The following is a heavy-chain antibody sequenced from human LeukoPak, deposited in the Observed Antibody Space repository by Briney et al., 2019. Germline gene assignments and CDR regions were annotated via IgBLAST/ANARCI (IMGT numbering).Heavy chain of an antibody. D-gene: IGHD3-22*01. V-gene: IGHV3-74*01. CDR2: ITIDGST. CDR3: ARAPSEIGGYYPEYFRH. CDR1: GFTFSSYC. J-gene: IGHJ1*01. Sequence: GGSLRLSCVASGFTFSSYCSHWVRQAPGKGLLWVSRITIDGSTNYAHSVKGRFTISTDNAKNTGSLQLNSLRAEDTGVYFCARAPSEIGGYYPEYFRHWGQGTLVTVSS.